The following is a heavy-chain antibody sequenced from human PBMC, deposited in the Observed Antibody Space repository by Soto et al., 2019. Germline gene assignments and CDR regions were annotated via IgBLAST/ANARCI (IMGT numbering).Heavy chain of an antibody. D-gene: IGHD1-1*01. CDR3: AHKNWNDVGVYFDY. J-gene: IGHJ4*02. V-gene: IGHV2-5*02. CDR1: GFSLSTSGVG. Sequence: QITLKESGPTLVKPTQTLTLTCTFSGFSLSTSGVGVGWIRQPPGKALEWLALIYWDDDKRYSPSLKSRLTITQDTSKNQVVLTNTNMDPVDTATYYCAHKNWNDVGVYFDYWGQGTLVTVSS. CDR2: IYWDDDK.